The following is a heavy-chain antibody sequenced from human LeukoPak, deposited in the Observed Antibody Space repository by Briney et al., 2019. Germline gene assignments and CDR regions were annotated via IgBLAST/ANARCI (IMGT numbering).Heavy chain of an antibody. Sequence: SETLSLTCTVSGGSLSSYYWSWIRQPPGKGLEWIGYIYSSGSTNYNSSLKSRVTISVDTSKNQFSLKLTSVTAADTAVYYCARSEGYSSPQNYWGQGTLITVSS. CDR2: IYSSGST. CDR1: GGSLSSYY. V-gene: IGHV4-59*01. D-gene: IGHD6-19*01. CDR3: ARSEGYSSPQNY. J-gene: IGHJ4*02.